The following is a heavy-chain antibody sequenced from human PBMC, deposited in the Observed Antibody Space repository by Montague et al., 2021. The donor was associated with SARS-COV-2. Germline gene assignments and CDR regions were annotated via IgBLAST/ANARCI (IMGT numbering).Heavy chain of an antibody. Sequence: SETLSLTCTVSGGSISSSSYYWGWIRQPPGKGLEWIGSIYYSGSTYYNPSLKSRVTISVDTSKNQFSLKLSSMTAADTAVYYYARFPTSYYYDSKAAPATPDAFDIWGQGTMVTVSS. J-gene: IGHJ3*02. CDR1: GGSISSSSYY. D-gene: IGHD3-22*01. V-gene: IGHV4-39*01. CDR3: ARFPTSYYYDSKAAPATPDAFDI. CDR2: IYYSGST.